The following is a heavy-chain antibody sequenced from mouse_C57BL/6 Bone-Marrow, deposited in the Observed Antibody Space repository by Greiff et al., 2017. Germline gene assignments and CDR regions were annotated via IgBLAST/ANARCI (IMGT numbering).Heavy chain of an antibody. D-gene: IGHD2-1*01. CDR3: AREVNYGNYVWFAY. V-gene: IGHV1-85*01. J-gene: IGHJ3*01. Sequence: VKLVESGPELVKPGASVKLSCKASGYTFTSYDINWVKQRPGQGLEWIGWIYPRDGSTKYNEKFKGKATLTVDTSSSTAYMELHSLTSEDSAFYFCAREVNYGNYVWFAYWGQGTLVTVSA. CDR1: GYTFTSYD. CDR2: IYPRDGST.